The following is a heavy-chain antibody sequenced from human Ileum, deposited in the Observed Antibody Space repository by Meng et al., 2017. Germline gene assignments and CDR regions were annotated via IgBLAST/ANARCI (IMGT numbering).Heavy chain of an antibody. V-gene: IGHV4-39*01. CDR3: AAQHTSSGGGYGWFDP. CDR1: GDSVSSSSYF. D-gene: IGHD6-13*01. CDR2: ITYTGNS. J-gene: IGHJ5*02. Sequence: QLQLQGSGPGLVKPSETLSLTCIVSGDSVSSSSYFWVWMRQPPGKGLESIGGITYTGNSFFNPSLNPSLKTRLSTSFDTSKNQFSLKVNAVIAADTAVYYCAAQHTSSGGGYGWFDPWGQGILVTVSS.